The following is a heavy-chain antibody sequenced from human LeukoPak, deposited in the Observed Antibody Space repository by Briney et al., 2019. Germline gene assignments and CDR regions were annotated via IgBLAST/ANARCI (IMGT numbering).Heavy chain of an antibody. CDR1: GCLFTSYW. V-gene: IGHV5-51*01. Sequence: GESLEISWKGSGCLFTSYWIGWVRQLPGKGLERMGIIYPGDSDTRYSPSFQGQVTISADKSISTAYLQWTSLKASDTAMYYCARVPIALSPDYWGQGTQVTVSS. CDR2: IYPGDSDT. CDR3: ARVPIALSPDY. D-gene: IGHD6-13*01. J-gene: IGHJ4*02.